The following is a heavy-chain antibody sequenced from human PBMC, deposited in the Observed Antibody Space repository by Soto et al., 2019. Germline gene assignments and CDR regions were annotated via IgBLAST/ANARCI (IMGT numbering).Heavy chain of an antibody. D-gene: IGHD4-4*01. CDR1: GSSVSSNIAA. J-gene: IGHJ5*02. Sequence: PSQTLSLTCAISGSSVSSNIAAWNCIRQSPSRGLEWLGRTYYRSKWYNDYAVSVKSRITINPDTSKNQFSLQLNSVTPEDTAVYYCARDVIEPPNYFDPWGQGTLVTVSS. CDR3: ARDVIEPPNYFDP. CDR2: TYYRSKWYN. V-gene: IGHV6-1*01.